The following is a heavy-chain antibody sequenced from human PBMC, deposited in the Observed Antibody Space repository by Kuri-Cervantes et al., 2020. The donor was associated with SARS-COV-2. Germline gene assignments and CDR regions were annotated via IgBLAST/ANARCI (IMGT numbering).Heavy chain of an antibody. Sequence: WGSLSLSCAASGFTFSGSVMNWVRQASGKGLEWVGRIRCKANGYATAYAASVKGRFTISRDDSKNTEFLQMNSLRAEDTAVYYCARDGQRYYDSIVCYYFDYWGQGTLVTVSS. V-gene: IGHV3-73*01. CDR1: GFTFSGSV. J-gene: IGHJ4*02. CDR3: ARDGQRYYDSIVCYYFDY. D-gene: IGHD3-22*01. CDR2: IRCKANGYAT.